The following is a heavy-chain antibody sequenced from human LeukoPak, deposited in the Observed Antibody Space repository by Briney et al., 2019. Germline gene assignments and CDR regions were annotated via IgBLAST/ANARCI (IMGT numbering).Heavy chain of an antibody. D-gene: IGHD1-26*01. V-gene: IGHV3-30-3*01. CDR2: ISYDGSSK. J-gene: IGHJ4*02. CDR3: ARGLFTGGTYYGY. CDR1: GFTFSNYA. Sequence: PGGSLRLSCAASGFTFSNYAMHWVRQAPGKGLEWVAVISYDGSSKKYADSVKGRFPISRDNSRNTLYLQMNSLRAEDTAVYYCARGLFTGGTYYGYWGQGTLVTVSS.